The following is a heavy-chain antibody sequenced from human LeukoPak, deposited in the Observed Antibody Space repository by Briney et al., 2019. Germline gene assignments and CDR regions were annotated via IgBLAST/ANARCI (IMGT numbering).Heavy chain of an antibody. CDR1: GFSFSSYA. D-gene: IGHD3-22*01. V-gene: IGHV3-33*07. Sequence: GGSLRLSCAASGFSFSSYAIYWVRQARGKGLGWVAVIWSDGNNKYYSDSVKGRFTISRDNSNNTLYLEMNSLRAEDTAVYYCARDGLTDSSGYTVIDNWGHGTLVTVSS. J-gene: IGHJ4*01. CDR3: ARDGLTDSSGYTVIDN. CDR2: IWSDGNNK.